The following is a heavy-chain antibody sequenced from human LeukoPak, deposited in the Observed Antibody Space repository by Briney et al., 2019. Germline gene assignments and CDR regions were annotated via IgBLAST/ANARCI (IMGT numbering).Heavy chain of an antibody. V-gene: IGHV3-21*04. CDR1: GFTQRSYS. CDR2: VSTSSYYI. Sequence: GGSLRLSCVAAGFTQRSYSMNWLRQAPGKGLEWVSYVSTSSYYIYYADSVKGRFTISRDDAKNSLYLQMNSLRAEDTAIYYCARDASGSSTGLIDSWGQGTLVTVSS. CDR3: ARDASGSSTGLIDS. J-gene: IGHJ4*02. D-gene: IGHD1-26*01.